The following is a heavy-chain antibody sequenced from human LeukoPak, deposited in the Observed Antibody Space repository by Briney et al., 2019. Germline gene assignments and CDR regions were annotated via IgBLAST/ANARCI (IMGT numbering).Heavy chain of an antibody. D-gene: IGHD2-8*02. V-gene: IGHV1-2*02. CDR2: SNPNNGGT. CDR1: GYTFTGYY. CDR3: ARVDGGEWYYFDH. J-gene: IGHJ4*02. Sequence: ASVTVSFTASGYTFTGYYMHWVRQAPGQGLEWMGWSNPNNGGTNYAQKFQGRVTMILDTSFGTAYKQLSRLICDETATYYCARVDGGEWYYFDHWGQGTLVTVSS.